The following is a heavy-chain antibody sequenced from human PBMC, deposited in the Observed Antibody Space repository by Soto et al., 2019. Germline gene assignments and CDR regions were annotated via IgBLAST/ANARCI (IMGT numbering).Heavy chain of an antibody. J-gene: IGHJ4*02. CDR3: AKMTPRRFHY. Sequence: GGSLRLSCAASGFTFSSYAMSWVRQAPGKGLEWVSGISGSGLSTNYADSVKGRFTISRDNSKNTLYLQMNSLRAEDTAVYYCAKMTPRRFHYCGQGTLVTVSS. V-gene: IGHV3-23*01. CDR2: ISGSGLST. D-gene: IGHD2-15*01. CDR1: GFTFSSYA.